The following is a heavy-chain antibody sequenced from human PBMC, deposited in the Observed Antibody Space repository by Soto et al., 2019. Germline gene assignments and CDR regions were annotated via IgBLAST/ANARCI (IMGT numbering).Heavy chain of an antibody. CDR2: INHNSGGT. J-gene: IGHJ6*02. CDR3: ARVEDHYYYYGMDV. CDR1: GYTFTGYY. V-gene: IGHV1-2*02. Sequence: ASVKVSCQASGYTFTGYYMHWVRQARGQGLEWIGCINHNSGGTNCAQKFQGRVTMTRDTSIRTGYMELSRLRSDDTAVYYCARVEDHYYYYGMDVWGQGTTVTVSS. D-gene: IGHD2-15*01.